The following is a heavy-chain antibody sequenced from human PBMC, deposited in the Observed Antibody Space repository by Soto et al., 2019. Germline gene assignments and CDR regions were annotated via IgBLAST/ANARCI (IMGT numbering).Heavy chain of an antibody. V-gene: IGHV5-51*03. J-gene: IGHJ6*03. Sequence: VQLVQSGAEVKKPGESLKISCKGTGYFFSNYWIGWVRQMPGKGLEGMGAVQPLDSDTRNSPSLQGQVTISADNSISTACLQWSSLKASDTAMYYCVRIVSGYDWGLYYMDVWGKGTTVTVSS. D-gene: IGHD5-12*01. CDR1: GYFFSNYW. CDR2: VQPLDSDT. CDR3: VRIVSGYDWGLYYMDV.